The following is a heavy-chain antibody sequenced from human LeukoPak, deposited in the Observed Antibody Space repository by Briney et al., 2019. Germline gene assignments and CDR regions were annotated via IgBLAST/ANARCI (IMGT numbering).Heavy chain of an antibody. CDR3: AARDNGNDLLGYHAMDV. D-gene: IGHD1-1*01. J-gene: IGHJ6*04. Sequence: SVKVSCKASGGSFRRYAFAWVRQDPGQGLEWMGGIMPVLDTGSYAQGVQGRVTITADRSTSKAYMELRSLRPEDTALYYCAARDNGNDLLGYHAMDVWGNGTTVTVSS. CDR1: GGSFRRYA. V-gene: IGHV1-69*06. CDR2: IMPVLDTG.